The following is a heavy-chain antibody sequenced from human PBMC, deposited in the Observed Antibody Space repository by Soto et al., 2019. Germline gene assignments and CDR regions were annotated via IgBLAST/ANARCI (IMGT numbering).Heavy chain of an antibody. Sequence: GGSLRLSCAASGFTFSTFWMSWVRQAPGKGLEWVAYIKQDGSEKYYVDSVKGRFTISRDNAKNSLYLQMNSLRAEDTAVYYCAKGEITMIVVDLWGQGTLVNV. CDR1: GFTFSTFW. CDR3: AKGEITMIVVDL. V-gene: IGHV3-7*01. D-gene: IGHD3-22*01. J-gene: IGHJ4*02. CDR2: IKQDGSEK.